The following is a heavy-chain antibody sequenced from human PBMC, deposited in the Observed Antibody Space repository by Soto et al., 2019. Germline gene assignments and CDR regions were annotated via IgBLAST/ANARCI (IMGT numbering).Heavy chain of an antibody. CDR1: GFTFSSYS. J-gene: IGHJ2*01. CDR3: ARALTEGYCSGGSCYFYWCFDL. D-gene: IGHD2-15*01. V-gene: IGHV3-21*01. Sequence: EVQLVESGGGLVKPGGSLRLSCAASGFTFSSYSMNWVRQAPGKGLEWVSSISSSSSYIHYADSVKGRFTISRDNAKNSLYLQVNSVRGEDTALYYCARALTEGYCSGGSCYFYWCFDLCGRGTLVAVSS. CDR2: ISSSSSYI.